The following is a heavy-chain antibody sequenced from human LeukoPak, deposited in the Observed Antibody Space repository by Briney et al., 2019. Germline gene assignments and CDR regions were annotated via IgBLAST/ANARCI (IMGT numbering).Heavy chain of an antibody. D-gene: IGHD3-10*01. CDR1: GFTFSDYY. CDR2: ISSSSSTI. V-gene: IGHV3-11*04. J-gene: IGHJ6*02. CDR3: ARDLMVRGVIGYYYGMDV. Sequence: GGSLRLSCAASGFTFSDYYMSWIRQAPGKGLEWVSYISSSSSTIYYADSVKGRFTISRDNAKNSLYLQMNSLRAEDTAVYYCARDLMVRGVIGYYYGMDVWGRGTTVTVSS.